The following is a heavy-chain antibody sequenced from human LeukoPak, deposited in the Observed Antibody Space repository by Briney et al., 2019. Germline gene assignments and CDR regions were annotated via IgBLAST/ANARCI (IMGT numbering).Heavy chain of an antibody. CDR1: GGSISSSSYY. V-gene: IGHV4-39*01. CDR3: ARQGSSSSRTYFDC. Sequence: SETLSLTCTVSGGSISSSSYYWGWIRQPPGKGLERIGSIYYSGSTYYNPSLKSRVTISVDTSKNQFSLKLSSVTAADTAVYYCARQGSSSSRTYFDCWGQGTLVAVSS. J-gene: IGHJ4*02. D-gene: IGHD6-6*01. CDR2: IYYSGST.